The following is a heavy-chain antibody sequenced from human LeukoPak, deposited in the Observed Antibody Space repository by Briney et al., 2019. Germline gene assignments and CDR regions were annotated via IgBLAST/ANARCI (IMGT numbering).Heavy chain of an antibody. J-gene: IGHJ4*02. CDR3: ARVRESYDFWSGYYIATFDY. CDR1: GGTFSSYA. Sequence: ASVKVSCKASGGTFSSYAISWVRQAPGQGLELMGGIIPIFGTANYAQKFQGRVTITTDESTSTAYMELSSLRSEDTAVYYCARVRESYDFWSGYYIATFDYWGQGTLVTVSS. V-gene: IGHV1-69*05. CDR2: IIPIFGTA. D-gene: IGHD3-3*01.